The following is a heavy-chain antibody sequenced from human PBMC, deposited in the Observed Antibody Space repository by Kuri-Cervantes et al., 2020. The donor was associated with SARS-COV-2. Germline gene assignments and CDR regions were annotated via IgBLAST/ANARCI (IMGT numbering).Heavy chain of an antibody. Sequence: SVKVPCKVSGYTLTELSMHGVRQAPGQGLERMGGIIPIFGTTDYAPRFQGSVTITADKSTSTAYMELSSLRSEAPAVYYCARGAELGIGGYWGQGTLVTVSS. CDR3: ARGAELGIGGY. CDR1: GYTLTELS. D-gene: IGHD7-27*01. V-gene: IGHV1-69*06. CDR2: IIPIFGTT. J-gene: IGHJ4*02.